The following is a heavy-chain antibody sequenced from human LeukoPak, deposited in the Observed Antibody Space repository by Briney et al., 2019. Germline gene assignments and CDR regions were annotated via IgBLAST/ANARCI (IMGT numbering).Heavy chain of an antibody. CDR2: IYYSGST. CDR1: GGSISSGGYS. Sequence: SETLPLTCAVSGGSISSGGYSWSWIRQPPGKGLEWIGYIYYSGSTNYNPSLKSRVTISVNTSKNQFSLKLSSVTAADTAVYFCARDSYGDYWYFDLWGRGTLVTVSS. CDR3: ARDSYGDYWYFDL. V-gene: IGHV4-61*08. J-gene: IGHJ2*01. D-gene: IGHD4-17*01.